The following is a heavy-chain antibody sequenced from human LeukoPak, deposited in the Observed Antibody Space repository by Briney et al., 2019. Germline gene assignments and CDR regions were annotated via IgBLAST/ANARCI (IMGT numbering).Heavy chain of an antibody. J-gene: IGHJ6*04. CDR3: ARIRSPTIFVGDV. CDR2: ISSSSSYI. D-gene: IGHD3-3*01. V-gene: IGHV3-21*01. CDR1: GFTFSSYS. Sequence: NPGGSLRLSCAASGFTFSSYSMNWVRQAPGKGLEWVSSISSSSSYIYYADSVKGRFTTSRDNAKNSLYLQMNSLRAEDTAAYYCARIRSPTIFVGDVWGKGTTVTVSS.